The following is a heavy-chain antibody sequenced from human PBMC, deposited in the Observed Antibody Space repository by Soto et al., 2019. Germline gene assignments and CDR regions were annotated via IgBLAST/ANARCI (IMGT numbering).Heavy chain of an antibody. CDR2: IFPGDSDT. J-gene: IGHJ3*02. V-gene: IGHV5-51*01. D-gene: IGHD1-1*01. Sequence: GESLKISCQGSGYNFANYWIGWVRQMPGKGLEWMGMIFPGDSDTKNSPSLQGQITMSVDKSDSSAHLQWRSLKASDTAMYYCAAGDTTGPDAFDIWGQGTMVT. CDR1: GYNFANYW. CDR3: AAGDTTGPDAFDI.